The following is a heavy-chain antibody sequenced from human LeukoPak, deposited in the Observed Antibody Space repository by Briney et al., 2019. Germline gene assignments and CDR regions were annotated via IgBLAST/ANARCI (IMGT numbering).Heavy chain of an antibody. CDR1: GYIFTDYY. D-gene: IGHD6-6*01. CDR2: INSNSGGT. V-gene: IGHV1-2*02. J-gene: IGHJ4*02. Sequence: ASVKVSCKASGYIFTDYYIHWMRQAPGQGLEWMGWINSNSGGTSYAQKFQGRVTLTRDTPTRTAFMELNRLTSDDTAVYYCARTSIAARRADFDYWGQGTVVTVSS. CDR3: ARTSIAARRADFDY.